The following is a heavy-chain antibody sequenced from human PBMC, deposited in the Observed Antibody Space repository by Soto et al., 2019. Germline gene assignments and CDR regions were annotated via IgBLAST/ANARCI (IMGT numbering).Heavy chain of an antibody. D-gene: IGHD2-2*01. CDR1: GFTFSSYS. CDR2: ISSSSSYI. V-gene: IGHV3-21*01. Sequence: EVQLVESGGGLVKPGGSLRLSCAASGFTFSSYSMNWVRQAPGKGLEWVSSISSSSSYIYYADSVKGRFTISRDNAKNSLYLQMNGLRAEDTAVYYCARVRDIVVVPAAVSWFDPWGQGTLVTVSS. J-gene: IGHJ5*02. CDR3: ARVRDIVVVPAAVSWFDP.